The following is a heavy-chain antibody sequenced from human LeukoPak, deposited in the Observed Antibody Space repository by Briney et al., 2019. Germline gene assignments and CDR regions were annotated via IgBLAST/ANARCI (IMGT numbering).Heavy chain of an antibody. Sequence: PSETLSLTCTVSGGSLSSGSYYWSWLRQPPGTGLEWIGYIYYSGSTNYNPSLKSRVTISVDTSKNQFSLKLSSVTAADTAVYYCARAEGRYSSSWFEPELLHLDYWGQGTLVTVSS. CDR2: IYYSGST. D-gene: IGHD6-13*01. J-gene: IGHJ4*02. V-gene: IGHV4-61*01. CDR3: ARAEGRYSSSWFEPELLHLDY. CDR1: GGSLSSGSYY.